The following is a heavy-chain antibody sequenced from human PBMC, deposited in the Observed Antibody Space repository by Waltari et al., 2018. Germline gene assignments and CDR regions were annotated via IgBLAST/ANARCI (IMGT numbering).Heavy chain of an antibody. CDR1: GGTFGSSA. J-gene: IGHJ3*02. D-gene: IGHD6-19*01. V-gene: IGHV1-69*01. CDR2: IIPIFGTA. Sequence: QVKLVQSGAEVKKTGSSVKVSCKASGGTFGSSAISWVRQAPGQGLECMGVIIPIFGTANYAQNFQGSVTITADESTSTSYIELSSLRSDDTSVYYCARVLVACTLTDAFDIWGQGTMVTVSS. CDR3: ARVLVACTLTDAFDI.